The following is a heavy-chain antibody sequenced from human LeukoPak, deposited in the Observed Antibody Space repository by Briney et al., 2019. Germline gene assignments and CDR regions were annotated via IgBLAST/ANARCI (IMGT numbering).Heavy chain of an antibody. J-gene: IGHJ4*02. V-gene: IGHV3-7*01. Sequence: GGSLRLSCAVSGFTFKKYWMNWVRQVPGKGLECLANIKEDGSETYYADSVKGRFTISRDNPKNLLFLQINSLRVEDTAVYYCARETPRRGETRDGYRWGQGTLVTVSS. CDR1: GFTFKKYW. CDR2: IKEDGSET. CDR3: ARETPRRGETRDGYR. D-gene: IGHD5-24*01.